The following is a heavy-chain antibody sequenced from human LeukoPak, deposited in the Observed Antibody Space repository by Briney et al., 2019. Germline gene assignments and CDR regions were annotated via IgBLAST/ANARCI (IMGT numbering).Heavy chain of an antibody. CDR2: ISSSGSTI. D-gene: IGHD3-16*01. CDR1: GFTFSDYY. J-gene: IGHJ3*02. Sequence: GGSLRLSCAASGFTFSDYYMSWIRQAPGKGLEWVSYISSSGSTIYYADSVKGQFTISRDNAKNSLYLQMNSLGAEDTAVYYCAKDRGRYVSCAFDIWGQGTMVTVSS. CDR3: AKDRGRYVSCAFDI. V-gene: IGHV3-11*04.